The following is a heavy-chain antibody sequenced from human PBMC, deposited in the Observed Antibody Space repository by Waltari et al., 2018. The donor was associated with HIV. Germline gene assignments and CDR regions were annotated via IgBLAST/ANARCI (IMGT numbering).Heavy chain of an antibody. J-gene: IGHJ4*02. CDR3: ARAREYGSWYINY. CDR2: IYYSGST. V-gene: IGHV4-39*07. D-gene: IGHD6-13*01. CDR1: GGSISSSSYY. Sequence: QLQLQESGPGLVKPSETLSLTCTVSGGSISSSSYYWGWIRQPPGTGLEWIGSIYYSGSTYYNPYLKSRVSISVETSKNQFSLKLSSVTAADTAVYYCARAREYGSWYINYWGQGTLVTVSS.